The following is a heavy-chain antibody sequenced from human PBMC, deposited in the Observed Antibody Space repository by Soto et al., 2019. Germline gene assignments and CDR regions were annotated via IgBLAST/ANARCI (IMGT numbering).Heavy chain of an antibody. CDR3: ARLPYYYGWYFFDI. V-gene: IGHV4-39*01. J-gene: IGHJ4*02. CDR1: GGSISSSSYY. CDR2: IYHTGTT. Sequence: PSETLSLTCTVSGGSISSSSYYWGWIRQPPGKGLEWIGHIYHTGTTKYNPSFESRVTMSLDTSKSHVSLKLDSVTATDTAVYYCARLPYYYGWYFFDIWGQGSLVTV. D-gene: IGHD3-10*01.